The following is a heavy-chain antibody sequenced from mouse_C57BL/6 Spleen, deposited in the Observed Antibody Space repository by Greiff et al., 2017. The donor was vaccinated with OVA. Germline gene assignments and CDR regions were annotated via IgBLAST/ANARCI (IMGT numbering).Heavy chain of an antibody. CDR2: INPSTGGT. Sequence: VQLQQSGPELVKPGASVKISCKASGYSFTGYYMNWVKQSPEKSLEWIGEINPSTGGTTYNQKFKAKATLTVDKSSSTAYMQLKSLTSEDSAVDYCARSPGLLPPWFAYWGQGTLVTVSA. CDR3: ARSPGLLPPWFAY. D-gene: IGHD2-3*01. V-gene: IGHV1-42*01. CDR1: GYSFTGYY. J-gene: IGHJ3*01.